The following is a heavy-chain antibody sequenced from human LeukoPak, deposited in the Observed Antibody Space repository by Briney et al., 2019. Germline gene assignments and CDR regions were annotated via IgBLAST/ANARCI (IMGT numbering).Heavy chain of an antibody. D-gene: IGHD3-16*01. CDR1: GFTFSIYA. CDR2: ISSNGGST. CDR3: VKIVMAGGYFDY. Sequence: GGSLRLSCSASGFTFSIYAMHWVRQAPGKGLEYVSAISSNGGSTYYADSVKGRFTISRDNSKNTLYFQMSSLRPEDTAVYYCVKIVMAGGYFDYWGQGSPVSVSS. V-gene: IGHV3-64*05. J-gene: IGHJ4*02.